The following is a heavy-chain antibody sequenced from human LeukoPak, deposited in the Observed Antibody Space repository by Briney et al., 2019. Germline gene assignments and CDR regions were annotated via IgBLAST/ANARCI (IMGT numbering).Heavy chain of an antibody. V-gene: IGHV4-31*03. J-gene: IGHJ4*02. Sequence: SQTLSLTCTVSGGSISSGGYYWSWIRQHPGKGLEWIGYIYYSGSTYYNPSLKSRVTISVDTSKNQFSLKLSSVTAADTAVYYCARGGGTMVRGVISYYFDYWGQGTLVTVSS. CDR3: ARGGGTMVRGVISYYFDY. CDR1: GGSISSGGYY. CDR2: IYYSGST. D-gene: IGHD3-10*01.